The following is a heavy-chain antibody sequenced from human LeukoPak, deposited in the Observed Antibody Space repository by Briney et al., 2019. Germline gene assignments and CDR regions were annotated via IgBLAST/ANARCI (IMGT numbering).Heavy chain of an antibody. D-gene: IGHD6-13*01. Sequence: ASVKVSCKTSAYTFTNYGISWVRQAPGLGLEWMGWISAYNGNTNYAQKVQGRVTMTTDTFTSTAYMELRSLRFDDTAVYYCARDQSVRLLQTSSTYFKHVFAIWGQGSMVTVSS. J-gene: IGHJ3*02. CDR2: ISAYNGNT. CDR1: AYTFTNYG. CDR3: ARDQSVRLLQTSSTYFKHVFAI. V-gene: IGHV1-18*01.